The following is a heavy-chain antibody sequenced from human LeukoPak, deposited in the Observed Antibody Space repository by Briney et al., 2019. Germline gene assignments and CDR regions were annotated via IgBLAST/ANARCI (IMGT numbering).Heavy chain of an antibody. J-gene: IGHJ6*03. D-gene: IGHD1-26*01. Sequence: QPGGSLRLSCVASGLTLEGYAMHWVRQAPGKGLEWVSLISWNGGTTYYADSVKGRFTISRDNSKNSLYLQMNSLRAEDTALYYCSRERSGFYMDVWGKGTTVTVSS. V-gene: IGHV3-43D*03. CDR3: SRERSGFYMDV. CDR1: GLTLEGYA. CDR2: ISWNGGTT.